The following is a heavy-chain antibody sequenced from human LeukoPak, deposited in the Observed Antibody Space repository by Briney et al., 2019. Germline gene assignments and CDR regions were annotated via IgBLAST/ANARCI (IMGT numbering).Heavy chain of an antibody. J-gene: IGHJ4*02. Sequence: SEALSLTCAVYGGSFSGYYWSWIRQPPGKGLEWIGEINHSGSTNYNPSLKSRVTISVDTSKNQFSLKLSSVTAADTAVYYCARRGYSYGSDYWGQGTLVTVSS. CDR2: INHSGST. V-gene: IGHV4-34*01. CDR1: GGSFSGYY. D-gene: IGHD5-18*01. CDR3: ARRGYSYGSDY.